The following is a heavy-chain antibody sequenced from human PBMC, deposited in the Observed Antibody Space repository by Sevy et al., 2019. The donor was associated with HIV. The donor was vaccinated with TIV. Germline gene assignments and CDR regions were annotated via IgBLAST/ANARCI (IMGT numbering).Heavy chain of an antibody. CDR2: ITGNGGST. J-gene: IGHJ4*02. V-gene: IGHV3-23*01. D-gene: IGHD2-21*02. Sequence: GGSLRLSCAASGFTFSTRVMSWARQAPGKGLEWVSTITGNGGSTYYADSVKGRFTISRDNSKNTLFLQMSSLTAEDTAIYYCTYMTAFDYWGRGTLVTVSS. CDR1: GFTFSTRV. CDR3: TYMTAFDY.